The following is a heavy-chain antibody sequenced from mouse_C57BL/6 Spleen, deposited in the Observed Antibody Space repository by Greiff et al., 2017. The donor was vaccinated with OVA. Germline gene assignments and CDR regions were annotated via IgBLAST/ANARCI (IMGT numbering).Heavy chain of an antibody. D-gene: IGHD1-1*02. CDR3: ARRGYGEAMDY. V-gene: IGHV1-81*01. Sequence: LQESGAELARPGASVKLSCKASGYTFTSYGISWVKQRPGQGLEWIGEIYPRSGNTYYNEKFKGKATLTADKSSSTAYMELRSLTSEDSAVYFCARRGYGEAMDYWGQGTSVTVSS. CDR1: GYTFTSYG. CDR2: IYPRSGNT. J-gene: IGHJ4*01.